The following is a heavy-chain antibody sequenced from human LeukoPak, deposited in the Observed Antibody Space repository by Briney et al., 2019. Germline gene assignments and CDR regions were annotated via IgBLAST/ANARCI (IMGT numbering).Heavy chain of an antibody. Sequence: KHGESLKISCKGSGYSFTNYWIGWVRQMPGKGLEWMGIIYPGDSDTRYSPSFQGQVTISADKSISTAYLQWSSLKASDTAMYYCAIALRITMVRGVNEYYFDYWGQGTLVTVSS. CDR2: IYPGDSDT. D-gene: IGHD3-10*01. V-gene: IGHV5-51*01. CDR3: AIALRITMVRGVNEYYFDY. CDR1: GYSFTNYW. J-gene: IGHJ4*02.